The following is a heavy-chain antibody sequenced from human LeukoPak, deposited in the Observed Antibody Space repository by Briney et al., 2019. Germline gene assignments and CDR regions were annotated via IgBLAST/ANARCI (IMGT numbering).Heavy chain of an antibody. CDR1: GGSFSGYY. D-gene: IGHD1-1*01. CDR2: IKQDGSEK. Sequence: ETLSLTCAVYGGSFSGYYWSWVRQAPGKGLEWVANIKQDGSEKYYVDSVKGRFTISRDNAKNSLYLQMNSLRAEDTAVYYCARDLMERPLNWFDPWGQGTLVTVSS. V-gene: IGHV3-7*01. CDR3: ARDLMERPLNWFDP. J-gene: IGHJ5*02.